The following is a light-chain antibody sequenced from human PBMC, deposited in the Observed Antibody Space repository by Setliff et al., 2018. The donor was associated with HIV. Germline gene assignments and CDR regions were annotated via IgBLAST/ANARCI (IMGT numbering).Light chain of an antibody. CDR3: RSNTSSSSGV. V-gene: IGLV2-14*03. CDR1: SRDVGGGSNY. CDR2: DVS. J-gene: IGLJ1*01. Sequence: QSVLTQAASVSGSPGQSITMSCTGTSRDVGGGSNYVSWFQQHPGKAPKLMMYDVSNRPSGVSNRFSGSKSGNTASLTISGLQAEDEADYYCRSNTSSSSGVVGTGTKVTVL.